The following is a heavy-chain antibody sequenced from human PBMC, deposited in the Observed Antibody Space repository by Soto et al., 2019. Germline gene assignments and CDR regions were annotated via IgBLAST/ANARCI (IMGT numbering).Heavy chain of an antibody. V-gene: IGHV3-30-3*01. J-gene: IGHJ4*02. D-gene: IGHD6-13*01. Sequence: VQLVESGGGVVQPGRSLRLSCAASGFTFSSYAMHWVRQAPGKGLEWVAVISYDGSNKYYADSVKGRFTISRDNPKNTLCLQMNSLRAEDTAVYYCARDGNSSSFFDYWGQGTLVTVSS. CDR1: GFTFSSYA. CDR3: ARDGNSSSFFDY. CDR2: ISYDGSNK.